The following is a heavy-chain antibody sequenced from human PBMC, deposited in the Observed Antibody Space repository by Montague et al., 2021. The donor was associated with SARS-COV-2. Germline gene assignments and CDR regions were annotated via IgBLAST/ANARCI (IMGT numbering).Heavy chain of an antibody. CDR2: IYYSGST. Sequence: SETLSLTCTVSGGSISSSSYYWGWIRQPPGKGLEWIGSIYYSGSTYYNPSLKSRVTISVYTSKNQFSLKLSSVTAADTAVYCCASLKAPNCSSTSCYSASWFDRWGQGTLVTVSS. CDR3: ASLKAPNCSSTSCYSASWFDR. V-gene: IGHV4-39*01. CDR1: GGSISSSSYY. J-gene: IGHJ5*02. D-gene: IGHD2-2*01.